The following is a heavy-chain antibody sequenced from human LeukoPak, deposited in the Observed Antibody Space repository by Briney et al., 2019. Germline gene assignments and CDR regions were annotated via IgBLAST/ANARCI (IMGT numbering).Heavy chain of an antibody. Sequence: VASVKVSCKASGGTFSSYAISWVRQAPGQGLEWMGGIIPIFGTANYAQKFQGRVTITTDESTSTAYMELSSLRSEDTAMYYCARAETGLRFLEWFAYWGQGTLVTVSS. D-gene: IGHD3-3*01. CDR2: IIPIFGTA. V-gene: IGHV1-69*05. CDR1: GGTFSSYA. J-gene: IGHJ4*02. CDR3: ARAETGLRFLEWFAY.